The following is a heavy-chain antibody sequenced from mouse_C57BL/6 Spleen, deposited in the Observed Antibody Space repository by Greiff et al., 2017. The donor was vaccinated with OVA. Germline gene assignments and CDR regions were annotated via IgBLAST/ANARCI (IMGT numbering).Heavy chain of an antibody. CDR2: INPNNGGT. CDR3: ARAELGRKGAMDY. J-gene: IGHJ4*01. Sequence: VQLQQSGPELVKPGASVKLSCKASGYTFTDYNMHWVKQSHGKSLEWIGYINPNNGGTSYNQKFKGKATLTVNKSSSTAYMELRSLTSEDSAVYYCARAELGRKGAMDYWGQGTSVTVSS. CDR1: GYTFTDYN. D-gene: IGHD4-1*01. V-gene: IGHV1-22*01.